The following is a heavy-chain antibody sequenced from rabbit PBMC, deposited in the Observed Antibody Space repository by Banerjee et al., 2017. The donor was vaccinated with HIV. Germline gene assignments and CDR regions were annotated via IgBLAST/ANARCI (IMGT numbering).Heavy chain of an antibody. J-gene: IGHJ3*01. Sequence: QSLEESGGGLVQPEGSLTLTCKASGIDFSSSYHMCWVRQAPGKGLEWIACIENGDGSTYYASWANGRFTISKTSSTTVTLQMTSLTAADTATYFCARGYGAYSGYAGLDLWGQGTLVTVS. CDR1: GIDFSSSYH. CDR2: IENGDGST. D-gene: IGHD2-1*01. CDR3: ARGYGAYSGYAGLDL. V-gene: IGHV1S40*01.